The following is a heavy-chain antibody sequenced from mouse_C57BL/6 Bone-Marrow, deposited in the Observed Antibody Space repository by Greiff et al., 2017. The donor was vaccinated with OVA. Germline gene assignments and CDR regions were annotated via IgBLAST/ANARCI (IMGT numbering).Heavy chain of an antibody. D-gene: IGHD2-12*01. J-gene: IGHJ1*03. CDR2: IHPNSGST. Sequence: QVQLQQPGAELVKPGASVKLSCKASGYTFTSYWMHWVKQRPGQGLEWIGMIHPNSGSTNYNAKFKGKATLTVDKSSSTAYMQLSSLTSEDSAVDYCARAESYYPSWYFDVWGTGTTVTVSS. CDR3: ARAESYYPSWYFDV. CDR1: GYTFTSYW. V-gene: IGHV1-64*01.